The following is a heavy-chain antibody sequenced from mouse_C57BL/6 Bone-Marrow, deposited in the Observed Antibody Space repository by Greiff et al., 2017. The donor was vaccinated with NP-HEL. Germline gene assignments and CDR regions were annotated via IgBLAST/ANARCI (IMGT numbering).Heavy chain of an antibody. V-gene: IGHV10-1*01. D-gene: IGHD2-1*01. CDR3: VRWGGNYFAY. Sequence: DVMLVESGGGLVQPKGSLKLSCAASGFSFNTYAMNWVRQAPGKGLEWVARIRSKSNNYATYYADSVKDRFTISRDDSESMLYLQMNNLKTEDTAMYYCVRWGGNYFAYWGQGTLVTVSA. J-gene: IGHJ3*01. CDR1: GFSFNTYA. CDR2: IRSKSNNYAT.